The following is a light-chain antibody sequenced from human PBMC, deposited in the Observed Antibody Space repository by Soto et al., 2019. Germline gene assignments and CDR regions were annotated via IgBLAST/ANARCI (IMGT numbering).Light chain of an antibody. CDR3: CSYAGSVNYVV. Sequence: QSALTQPASVSGSPGQSITISCTGTSSHFRNYNLVSWYQQYPGKAPKLMIYDDSKRPSGVSDRFSGSKSGSTASLTISGLQAEDEADYYCCSYAGSVNYVVFGGGTKLTVL. CDR1: SSHFRNYNL. CDR2: DDS. J-gene: IGLJ2*01. V-gene: IGLV2-23*01.